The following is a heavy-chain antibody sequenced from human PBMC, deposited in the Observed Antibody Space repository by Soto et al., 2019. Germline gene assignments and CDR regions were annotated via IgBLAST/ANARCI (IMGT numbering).Heavy chain of an antibody. CDR2: INHSGST. CDR1: GGSFSGYY. V-gene: IGHV4-34*01. D-gene: IGHD6-13*01. CDR3: ARGGKQLDNWFDP. Sequence: SETLSLTCAVYGGSFSGYYWSWIRQPPGKGLEWIGEINHSGSTNYNPSLKSRVTISVDTPKNQFSLKLSSVTAADTAVYYCARGGKQLDNWFDPWGQGTLVTVSS. J-gene: IGHJ5*02.